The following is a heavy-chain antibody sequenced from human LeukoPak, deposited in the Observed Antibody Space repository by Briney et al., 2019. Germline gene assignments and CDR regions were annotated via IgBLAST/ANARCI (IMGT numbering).Heavy chain of an antibody. J-gene: IGHJ4*02. V-gene: IGHV3-30*03. CDR3: ARVDVVDNWNDFDY. CDR1: GFTFSSYG. D-gene: IGHD1-1*01. Sequence: PGGSLRLSCAASGFTFSSYGMHWVRQAPGKGLEWVAVISYDGSNKYYADSVKGRFTISRDNSKNTLYLQMNSLRAEDTAVYYCARVDVVDNWNDFDYWGQGTLVTVSS. CDR2: ISYDGSNK.